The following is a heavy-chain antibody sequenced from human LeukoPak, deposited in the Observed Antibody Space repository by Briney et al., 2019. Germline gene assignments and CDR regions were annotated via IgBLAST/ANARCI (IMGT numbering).Heavy chain of an antibody. D-gene: IGHD4-17*01. CDR3: AKTYGDYVDAFDI. CDR2: ISYDGSNK. J-gene: IGHJ3*02. CDR1: GFTFSSYA. Sequence: GGSLRLSCAASGFTFSSYAMHWVRQAPGKGLEWVAVISYDGSNKYCADSVKGRFTISRDNSKNTLYLQMNSLRAEDTAVYYCAKTYGDYVDAFDIWGQGTMVTVSS. V-gene: IGHV3-30-3*02.